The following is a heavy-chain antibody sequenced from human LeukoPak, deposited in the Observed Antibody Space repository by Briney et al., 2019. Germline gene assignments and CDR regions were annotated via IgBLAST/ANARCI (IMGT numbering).Heavy chain of an antibody. CDR3: ARDGSTGWSHDY. CDR1: GFTFGDYV. J-gene: IGHJ4*02. Sequence: GGSLRLSCTASGFTFGDYVMSWFRQAPGKGLEWVSTIYSDGRTYYAASVKGRFTISRDNFKNTVYLQMISLRPEDTAVYYCARDGSTGWSHDYWGQGTLVTVSS. D-gene: IGHD6-19*01. CDR2: IYSDGRT. V-gene: IGHV3-66*01.